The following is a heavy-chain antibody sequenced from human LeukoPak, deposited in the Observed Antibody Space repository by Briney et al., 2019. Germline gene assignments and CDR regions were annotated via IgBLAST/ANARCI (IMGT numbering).Heavy chain of an antibody. V-gene: IGHV1-24*01. CDR2: FDPEDGET. Sequence: ASVKVSGKVSGYNLTELSMHWVRQAPGKGLEWMGGFDPEDGETIYAQKFQGRVTMTEDTSTDTAYMELSSLTFEDTAVYYCATDRGDWYLDYWGQGTLVTVSS. D-gene: IGHD6-19*01. CDR3: ATDRGDWYLDY. J-gene: IGHJ4*02. CDR1: GYNLTELS.